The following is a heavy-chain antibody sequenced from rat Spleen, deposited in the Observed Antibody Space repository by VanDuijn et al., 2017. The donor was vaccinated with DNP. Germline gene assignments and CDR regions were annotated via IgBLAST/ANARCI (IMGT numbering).Heavy chain of an antibody. V-gene: IGHV5S23*01. Sequence: EVQLVESGGGLVQPGRSLKLSCAASTFTFSNYAMAWVRQAPTKGLEWVASITNSGTNTYYRDSVKGRFTISRDNAKSTLYLQMDSLRSEDTATYDCTTRGTTGTSDYWGQGVMVTVSS. CDR1: TFTFSNYA. CDR3: TTRGTTGTSDY. CDR2: ITNSGTNT. D-gene: IGHD1-11*01. J-gene: IGHJ2*01.